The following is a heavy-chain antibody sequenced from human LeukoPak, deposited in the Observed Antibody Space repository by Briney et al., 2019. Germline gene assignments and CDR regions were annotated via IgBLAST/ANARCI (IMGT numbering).Heavy chain of an antibody. V-gene: IGHV4-39*01. CDR2: IYYSGST. CDR3: ARGDFKPARRPRPHEVLDY. D-gene: IGHD6-6*01. J-gene: IGHJ4*02. Sequence: PSETLSLTCTVSGGSISSSSYYWGWIRQPPGKGLEWIGSIYYSGSTYYNPSLKSRVTISVDTSKNQFSLKLSSVTAADTAVYYCARGDFKPARRPRPHEVLDYWGQGTLVTVSS. CDR1: GGSISSSSYY.